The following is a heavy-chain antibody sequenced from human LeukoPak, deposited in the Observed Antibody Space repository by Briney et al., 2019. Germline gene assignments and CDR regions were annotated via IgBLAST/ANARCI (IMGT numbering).Heavy chain of an antibody. J-gene: IGHJ4*02. V-gene: IGHV3-11*01. CDR1: GFTFSDYY. CDR2: ISFSGSPT. D-gene: IGHD3-22*01. Sequence: GGTLRLSCAASGFTFSDYYMSWIRQAPGKGLEWVSYISFSGSPTQYADSVKGRFTISRDNAKNSLYLQMNSLRDEDTAVYYCARDRAYYYDSSGYYYFDHWGQGTLVTVSS. CDR3: ARDRAYYYDSSGYYYFDH.